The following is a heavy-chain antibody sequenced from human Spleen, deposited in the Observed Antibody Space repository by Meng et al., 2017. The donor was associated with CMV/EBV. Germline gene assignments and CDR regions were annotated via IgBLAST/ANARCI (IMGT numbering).Heavy chain of an antibody. Sequence: SGYTLTMHYLHWMRQAPGQGLEWMGIIAPSGGTPRYAQKFQGRVSMTRDTSTSTVYMELSSLRSENTAVYYCARDPAAAGTGAYFDYWGQGALVTVSS. CDR1: GYTLTMHY. J-gene: IGHJ4*02. CDR3: ARDPAAAGTGAYFDY. V-gene: IGHV1-46*01. CDR2: IAPSGGTP. D-gene: IGHD6-13*01.